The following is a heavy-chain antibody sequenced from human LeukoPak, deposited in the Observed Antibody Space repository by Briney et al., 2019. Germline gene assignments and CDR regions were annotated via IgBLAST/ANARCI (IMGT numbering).Heavy chain of an antibody. CDR3: ARDHSGEWESLSGWWFDP. D-gene: IGHD1-26*01. Sequence: ASVRVSCTASGYTFTGYYMHWVRQAPGQGLEWMGWINPNSGGTNYAQKFQGRVTMTRDTSISTAYMELSRLRSDDTAVYYCARDHSGEWESLSGWWFDPWGQGTLVTVSS. V-gene: IGHV1-2*02. CDR2: INPNSGGT. J-gene: IGHJ5*02. CDR1: GYTFTGYY.